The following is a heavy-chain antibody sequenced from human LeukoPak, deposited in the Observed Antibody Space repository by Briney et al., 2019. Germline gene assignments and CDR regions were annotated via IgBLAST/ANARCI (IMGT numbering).Heavy chain of an antibody. J-gene: IGHJ4*02. CDR1: GYTFTSYY. Sequence: ASVKVSCKASGYTFTSYYMRWVRQAPGQGLEWMGIINPSGGSTSYAHKFQGRVTMTRDTSTSTVYMELSSLRSEDTAVYYCARGGIAAAAFDYWGQGTLVTVSS. CDR2: INPSGGST. D-gene: IGHD6-13*01. CDR3: ARGGIAAAAFDY. V-gene: IGHV1-46*01.